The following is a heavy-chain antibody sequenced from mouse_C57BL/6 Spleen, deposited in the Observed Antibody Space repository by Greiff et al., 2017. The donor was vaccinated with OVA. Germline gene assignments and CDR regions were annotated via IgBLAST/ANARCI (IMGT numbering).Heavy chain of an antibody. CDR1: GYTFTDYY. Sequence: EVQLQQSGPELVKPGASVKISCKASGYTFTDYYMNWVKQSHGKSLEWIGDINPNNGGTSYNQKFKGKATLTVDKSSSTAYMELRSLTSEDSAVYDCARSPYYGIWYCDVWGTGTTVTVSS. CDR2: INPNNGGT. D-gene: IGHD1-1*01. CDR3: ARSPYYGIWYCDV. V-gene: IGHV1-26*01. J-gene: IGHJ1*03.